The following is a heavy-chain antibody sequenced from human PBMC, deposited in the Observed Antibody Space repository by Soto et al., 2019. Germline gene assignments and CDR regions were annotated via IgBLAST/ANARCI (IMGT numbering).Heavy chain of an antibody. J-gene: IGHJ3*02. CDR1: GGSFSGYY. D-gene: IGHD2-2*01. V-gene: IGHV4-34*01. CDR3: ARGECSSNYCFTRWALDI. CDR2: IHHSGRT. Sequence: ETLSLSCSVYGGSFSGYYWTWIRQTPGKGLEWIGEIHHSGRTNYDPSLKSRVSISADTSKTQFSLNLTSVTAADTAVYYCARGECSSNYCFTRWALDIWGQGTVVTVS.